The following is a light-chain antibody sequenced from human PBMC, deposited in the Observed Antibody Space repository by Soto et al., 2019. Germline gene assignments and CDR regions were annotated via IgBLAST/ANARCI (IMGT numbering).Light chain of an antibody. V-gene: IGLV2-14*03. CDR2: DVS. J-gene: IGLJ1*01. CDR3: SSYSTIRTRV. Sequence: QSALTQPASVSASPGQSITISCTGTSSDIGAYNSVSWYQQHPGKAPQLMIYDVSYRPSGIFSRFSGSKSGNTASLTIAGVQAGDEADYYCSSYSTIRTRVFGAGTRVTVL. CDR1: SSDIGAYNS.